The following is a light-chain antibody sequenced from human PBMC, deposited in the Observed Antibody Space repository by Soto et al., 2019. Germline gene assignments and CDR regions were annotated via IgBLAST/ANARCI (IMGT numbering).Light chain of an antibody. V-gene: IGKV1-39*01. Sequence: IQVTQSPSSLSASVGDRVTITCRASQSVRSYLNWYQQQPGKAPKILISATSSLHYGVPSRFSGSGSGTDFSLTISKVQPEDSATYFCQQSFSTPLTFGGGTKMEIK. CDR1: QSVRSY. CDR3: QQSFSTPLT. CDR2: ATS. J-gene: IGKJ4*01.